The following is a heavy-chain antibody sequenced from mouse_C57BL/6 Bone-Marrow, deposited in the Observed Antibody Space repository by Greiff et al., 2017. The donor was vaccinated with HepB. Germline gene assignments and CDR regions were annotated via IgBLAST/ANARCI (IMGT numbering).Heavy chain of an antibody. CDR3: TRSSNYVGYAMDY. Sequence: EVQLQQSGTVLARPGASVKMSCKTSGYTFTSYWMHWVKQRPGQGLEWIGAIYPGNSDTSYNQKFKGKAKLTAVTSASTAYMELSSLTNEDSAVYYCTRSSNYVGYAMDYWGQGTSVTVSS. J-gene: IGHJ4*01. CDR2: IYPGNSDT. CDR1: GYTFTSYW. V-gene: IGHV1-5*01. D-gene: IGHD2-5*01.